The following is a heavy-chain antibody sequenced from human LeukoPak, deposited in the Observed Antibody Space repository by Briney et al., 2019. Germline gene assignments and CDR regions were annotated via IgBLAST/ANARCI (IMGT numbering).Heavy chain of an antibody. CDR1: GYTFTGYY. J-gene: IGHJ4*02. V-gene: IGHV1-46*01. D-gene: IGHD6-19*01. CDR2: INPSGGTT. Sequence: ASVKVSCKASGYTFTGYYMHWARQAPGQGLEWMGIINPSGGTTNPAQKFQGRVTMTRATSTSTVYMELSSLRSDDTAVYYCAREESRSGVANWGQGTLVPVSS. CDR3: AREESRSGVAN.